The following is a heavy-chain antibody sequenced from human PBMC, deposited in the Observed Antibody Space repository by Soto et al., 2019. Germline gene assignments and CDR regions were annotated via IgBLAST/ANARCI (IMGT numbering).Heavy chain of an antibody. CDR3: ARDTLSEDSSSTMYYYYGMDV. D-gene: IGHD6-6*01. V-gene: IGHV3-21*01. J-gene: IGHJ6*02. CDR1: GFTFSSYS. Sequence: GGSLRLSCAASGFTFSSYSMTWVRQAPGKGLEWVSSISSSSSYRYYADSVTGRFTISRDNAKNSLYLQMNSLRAEDTAVYYCARDTLSEDSSSTMYYYYGMDVWGQGTTVT. CDR2: ISSSSSYR.